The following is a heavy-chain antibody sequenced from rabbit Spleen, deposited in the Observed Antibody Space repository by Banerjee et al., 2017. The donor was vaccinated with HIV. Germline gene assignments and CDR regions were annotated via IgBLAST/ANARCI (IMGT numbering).Heavy chain of an antibody. CDR1: GFSFSSSDY. CDR2: IAGSSSGFT. J-gene: IGHJ6*01. V-gene: IGHV1S40*01. CDR3: ARDTSSSFSSYGMDL. Sequence: QSLEESGGGLVQPEGSLALTCKASGFSFSSSDYICWVRQAPGKGLEWISCIAGSSSGFTYFATWAKGRFTCSKTSSTTVTLQMTRLTAADTATYFCARDTSSSFSSYGMDLWGPGTLVTVS. D-gene: IGHD1-1*01.